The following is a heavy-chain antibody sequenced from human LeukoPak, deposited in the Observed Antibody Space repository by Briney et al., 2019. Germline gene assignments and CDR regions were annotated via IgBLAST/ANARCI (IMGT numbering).Heavy chain of an antibody. Sequence: ASVKVSCKASGYTFTSYDINWVRQATGQGLEWMGWMNPNSGSTGYAQKFQGRVTMTRNTSISTAYMELSSLRSEDTAMYYCARGRRGDSSGWYDLYYYYGMDVWGQGTTVTVSS. CDR3: ARGRRGDSSGWYDLYYYYGMDV. J-gene: IGHJ6*02. CDR2: MNPNSGST. V-gene: IGHV1-8*01. CDR1: GYTFTSYD. D-gene: IGHD6-19*01.